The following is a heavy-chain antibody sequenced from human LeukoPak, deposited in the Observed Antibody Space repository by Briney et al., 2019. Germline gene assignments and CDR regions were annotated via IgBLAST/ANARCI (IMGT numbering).Heavy chain of an antibody. V-gene: IGHV3-21*01. Sequence: GGSLRLSCAASGFTFSSYSMNWVRQAPGKGLEWVSSISSSSSYIYYADSLKGRFTISRDNAKNSLYLQMNSLRAEDTAVYYSAXDPDSSGYSPWFDPWGQGTLVTVSS. D-gene: IGHD3-22*01. CDR2: ISSSSSYI. CDR3: AXDPDSSGYSPWFDP. CDR1: GFTFSSYS. J-gene: IGHJ5*02.